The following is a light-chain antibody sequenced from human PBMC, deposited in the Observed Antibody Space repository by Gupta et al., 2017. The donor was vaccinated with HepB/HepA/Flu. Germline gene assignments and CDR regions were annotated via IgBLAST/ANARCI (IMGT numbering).Light chain of an antibody. CDR1: ALPKQY. CDR3: QSADSSGTYVV. V-gene: IGLV3-25*03. CDR2: KDS. Sequence: SYELTQPLSVSVSTGQPARITCPGDALPKQYAYWYQQKPGQAPVLVIYKDSERPSGIPERFSGSSSGTTVTLTISGVQAEDEADYYCQSADSSGTYVVFGGGTKLTVL. J-gene: IGLJ2*01.